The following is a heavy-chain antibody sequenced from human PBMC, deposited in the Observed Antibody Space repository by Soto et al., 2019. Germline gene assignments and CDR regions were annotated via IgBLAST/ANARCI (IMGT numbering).Heavy chain of an antibody. D-gene: IGHD3-10*01. CDR2: IYYSGST. Sequence: SETLSLTCTVSGGSISSYYWSWIRQPPGKGLEWIGYIYYSGSTNYNPSLKSRVTISVDTSKNQFSLKLSSVTAADTAVYYCARVWGGAFDIWGQGPMVTVSS. J-gene: IGHJ3*02. CDR1: GGSISSYY. V-gene: IGHV4-59*01. CDR3: ARVWGGAFDI.